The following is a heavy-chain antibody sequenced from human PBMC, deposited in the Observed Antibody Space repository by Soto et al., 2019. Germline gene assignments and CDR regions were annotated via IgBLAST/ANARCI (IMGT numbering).Heavy chain of an antibody. CDR3: AGASDSTWYNWLDP. V-gene: IGHV1-69*01. CDR2: IVPMFGTT. D-gene: IGHD5-18*01. Sequence: QVQLVQSGPELKKPGSSVKVSCKAPGDTFNSYGISWVRQAPGQGLEWMGGIVPMFGTTNLALKFEDRVTITADELTTTVYMELSSLRSDDTAVYYCAGASDSTWYNWLDPWGQGTLVTVSS. CDR1: GDTFNSYG. J-gene: IGHJ5*02.